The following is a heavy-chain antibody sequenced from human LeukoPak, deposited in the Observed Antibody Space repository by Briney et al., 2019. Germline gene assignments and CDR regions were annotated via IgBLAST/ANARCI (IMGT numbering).Heavy chain of an antibody. CDR1: GGSISSSSYY. V-gene: IGHV4-39*07. CDR2: IYYSGST. CDR3: ARADFHTAMGDDAFDI. J-gene: IGHJ3*02. D-gene: IGHD5-18*01. Sequence: PSETLSLTCTVSGGSISSSSYYWGWIRQPPGKGLEWIGSIYYSGSTYYNPSLKSRVTISVDTSKNQFSLKLSSVTAADTAVYYCARADFHTAMGDDAFDIWGQGTMVTVSS.